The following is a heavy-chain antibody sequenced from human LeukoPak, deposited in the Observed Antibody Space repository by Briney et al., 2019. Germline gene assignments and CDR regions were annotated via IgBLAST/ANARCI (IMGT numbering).Heavy chain of an antibody. Sequence: SQTLSLTCTVSGGSLSSGVYYWSWIRQPPGKGLEWVGYIYYSGSTYYNPSLKSRVTISADTSKNQFSLKLSSVTAADTAVYYCARTGRGYYDFWSGYPRAAFDIWGQGTMVTVSS. CDR3: ARTGRGYYDFWSGYPRAAFDI. J-gene: IGHJ3*02. V-gene: IGHV4-30-4*08. D-gene: IGHD3-3*01. CDR2: IYYSGST. CDR1: GGSLSSGVYY.